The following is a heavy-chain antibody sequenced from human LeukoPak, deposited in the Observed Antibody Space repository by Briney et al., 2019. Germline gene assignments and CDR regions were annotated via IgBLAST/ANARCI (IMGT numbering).Heavy chain of an antibody. V-gene: IGHV3-48*03. CDR1: GFTFSSYE. CDR3: AELGITMIGGV. Sequence: PGGSLRLSCAASGFTFSSYEMNWVRQARGKGLEWVSYISSSGSTIYYADSVKGRFTISRDNAKNSLYLQMNSQRAEDTAVYYCAELGITMIGGVWGKGTTVTISS. J-gene: IGHJ6*04. D-gene: IGHD3-10*02. CDR2: ISSSGSTI.